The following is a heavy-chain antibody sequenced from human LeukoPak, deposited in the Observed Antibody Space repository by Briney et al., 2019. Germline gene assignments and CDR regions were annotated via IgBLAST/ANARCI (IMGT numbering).Heavy chain of an antibody. D-gene: IGHD4/OR15-4a*01. CDR2: IWNDGRNE. J-gene: IGHJ3*02. Sequence: GGSLRLSCAASGLTFSNYGMHWVRQVPGKGLEWVAVIWNDGRNEHYADSVKGRFTISRDNSKNTLYLQMNSLRAEDTAVYYCSKGSTNDYGEPYTFDIWGQGTMGIVSS. CDR1: GLTFSNYG. V-gene: IGHV3-33*03. CDR3: SKGSTNDYGEPYTFDI.